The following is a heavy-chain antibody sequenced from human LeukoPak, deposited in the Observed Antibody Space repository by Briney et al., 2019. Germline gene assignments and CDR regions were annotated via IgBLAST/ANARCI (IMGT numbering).Heavy chain of an antibody. CDR2: INHSGST. J-gene: IGHJ3*02. V-gene: IGHV4-34*01. CDR3: ARDPGDYYGSGSSDAFDI. CDR1: GGSFSGYY. Sequence: SETLSLTCAVYGGSFSGYYWSWIRQPPGKGLEWIGEINHSGSTNYNPSLKSRVTISVDTSKNQFSLKLSSVTAEDTAVYYCARDPGDYYGSGSSDAFDIWGQGTMVTVSS. D-gene: IGHD3-10*01.